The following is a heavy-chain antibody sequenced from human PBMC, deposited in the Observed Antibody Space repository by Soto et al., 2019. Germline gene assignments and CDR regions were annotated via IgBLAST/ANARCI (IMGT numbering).Heavy chain of an antibody. Sequence: SLRLSCAASGFTFSSYAMSWVRQAPGKGLEWVSAISASGGSTYYADSAKGRFTISRDNSKNTMYLQMYSLRVEDTAVYYCAKFSGISDSSGYGPLGYWGQGTMVTVSS. D-gene: IGHD3-22*01. CDR2: ISASGGST. CDR3: AKFSGISDSSGYGPLGY. J-gene: IGHJ4*02. V-gene: IGHV3-23*01. CDR1: GFTFSSYA.